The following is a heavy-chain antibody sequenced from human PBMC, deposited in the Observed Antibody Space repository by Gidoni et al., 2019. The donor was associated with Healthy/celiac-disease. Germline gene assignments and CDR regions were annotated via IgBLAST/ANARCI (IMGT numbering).Heavy chain of an antibody. CDR1: GFTLSAPA. J-gene: IGHJ5*02. D-gene: IGHD4-17*01. V-gene: IGHV3-73*01. Sequence: ELHLVESGGGLVQPGVSLKLSCSDSGFTLSAPAIAWVRQASGKGLEWVGRIRSKANSYATAYAASVKGRFTISRDDSKNTAYLQMNSLKTEDTAVYYCTRPLYGDYVAVDLNWFDPWGQGTLVTVSS. CDR2: IRSKANSYAT. CDR3: TRPLYGDYVAVDLNWFDP.